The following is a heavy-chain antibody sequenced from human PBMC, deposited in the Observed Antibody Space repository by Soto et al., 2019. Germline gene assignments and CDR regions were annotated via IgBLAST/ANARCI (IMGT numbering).Heavy chain of an antibody. D-gene: IGHD5-18*01. CDR3: ASADRVQYSYGLFDY. V-gene: IGHV3-30*04. J-gene: IGHJ4*02. CDR2: ISYDGRNK. CDR1: GFTFSSYA. Sequence: QVQLVESGGGVVQPGRSLRLSCAASGFTFSSYAMHWVRQAPGKGLEWVAVISYDGRNKYYADSVKGRFTNSRDNSKNTLYLQMNSLRAEDTAVYYCASADRVQYSYGLFDYWGQGTLVTVSS.